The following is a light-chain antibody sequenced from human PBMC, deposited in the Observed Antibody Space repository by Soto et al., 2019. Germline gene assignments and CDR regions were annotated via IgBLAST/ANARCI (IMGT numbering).Light chain of an antibody. Sequence: EIVLTQSPATLSLSPGERATLSCRASQSVSVYLGWYQEKPGQPPRLLISEASKRATGIPARFSGSGSGTDFTLTISSLEPEASAVYFCRRRYCWPHTFGQGTKLEI. J-gene: IGKJ2*01. CDR2: EAS. CDR1: QSVSVY. CDR3: RRRYCWPHT. V-gene: IGKV3-11*01.